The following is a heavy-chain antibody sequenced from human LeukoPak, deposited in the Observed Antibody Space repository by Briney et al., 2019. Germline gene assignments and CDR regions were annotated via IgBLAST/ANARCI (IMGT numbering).Heavy chain of an antibody. J-gene: IGHJ3*02. CDR2: IDPSDSSI. CDR3: AKFQMYDVFDI. CDR1: GYIFSNYW. Sequence: GESLKISCKGFGYIFSNYWINWVRQMPGRGLEWMGRIDPSDSSIDYSPSFQGHVTISADKSINTAYVQWSSLKASDTAMYYCAKFQMYDVFDIWGQGTMVTVSS. D-gene: IGHD2-21*01. V-gene: IGHV5-10-1*01.